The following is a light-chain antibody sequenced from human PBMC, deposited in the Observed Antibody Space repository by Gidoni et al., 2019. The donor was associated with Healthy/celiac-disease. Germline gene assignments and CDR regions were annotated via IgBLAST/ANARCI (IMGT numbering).Light chain of an antibody. CDR1: QSVSSY. V-gene: IGKV3-11*01. J-gene: IGKJ1*01. Sequence: ELVLTQSPATLSLSPGERATLSCRASQSVSSYLAWYQQKPGQAPRLLIYDASNRAPGIPARFSGSGSGTDFTLTISSLEPEDFAVYYCQQRSNWPPWTFGQGTKVEIK. CDR3: QQRSNWPPWT. CDR2: DAS.